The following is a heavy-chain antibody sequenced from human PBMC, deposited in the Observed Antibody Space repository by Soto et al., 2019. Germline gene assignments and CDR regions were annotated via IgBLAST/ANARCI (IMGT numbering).Heavy chain of an antibody. CDR3: ARDSNRYYYYGMDV. D-gene: IGHD2-8*01. CDR1: GFTFSSYG. V-gene: IGHV3-33*01. CDR2: IWYDGSNK. Sequence: PGGSLRLSCAASGFTFSSYGMHWVRQAPGKGLEWVAVIWYDGSNKYYADSVKGRFTISRDNSKNTLYLQMNSLRAEDTAVYYCARDSNRYYYYGMDVWGQGTTVTVSS. J-gene: IGHJ6*02.